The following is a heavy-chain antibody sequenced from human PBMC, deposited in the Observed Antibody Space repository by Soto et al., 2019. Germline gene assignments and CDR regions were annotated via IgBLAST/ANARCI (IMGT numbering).Heavy chain of an antibody. J-gene: IGHJ4*02. V-gene: IGHV1-18*01. CDR1: GYTFTSYG. D-gene: IGHD2-8*01. Sequence: QVQLVQSGAEVKKPGASVKVSCKASGYTFTSYGISWVRQAPGQGLEWMGWISAYNGNTNYAQKLPGRVTMTTDTSTSTAYMELRSLRSDDTAVYYCARDSPGYCTNGVCYTATFDYWGQGTLVTVSS. CDR3: ARDSPGYCTNGVCYTATFDY. CDR2: ISAYNGNT.